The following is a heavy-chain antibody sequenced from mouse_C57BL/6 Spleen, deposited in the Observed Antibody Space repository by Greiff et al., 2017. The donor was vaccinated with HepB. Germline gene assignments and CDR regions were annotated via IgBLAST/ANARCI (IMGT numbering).Heavy chain of an antibody. D-gene: IGHD1-1*01. Sequence: EVKLMESGGDLVKPGGSLKLSCAASGFTFSSYGMSWVRQTPDKRLEWVATISSGGSYTYYPDSVKGRFTISRDNAKNTLYLQMSSLKSEDTAMYYCARQEDYYGSSPHWYFDVWGTGTTDTVSS. V-gene: IGHV5-6*01. CDR1: GFTFSSYG. CDR2: ISSGGSYT. J-gene: IGHJ1*03. CDR3: ARQEDYYGSSPHWYFDV.